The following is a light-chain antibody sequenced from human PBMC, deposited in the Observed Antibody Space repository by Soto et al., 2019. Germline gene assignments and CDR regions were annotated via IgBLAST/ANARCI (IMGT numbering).Light chain of an antibody. CDR2: GAS. J-gene: IGKJ1*01. CDR1: QSISGS. Sequence: EIVMTQSPASLSVSPGERATLSCRASQSISGSLAWYQQKPGQPPRLLIHGASARATGVPARFTGSGSGTDFTLTISSLQSEDFAVYYCQQYDNWPCTFGRGTKVEI. V-gene: IGKV3-15*01. CDR3: QQYDNWPCT.